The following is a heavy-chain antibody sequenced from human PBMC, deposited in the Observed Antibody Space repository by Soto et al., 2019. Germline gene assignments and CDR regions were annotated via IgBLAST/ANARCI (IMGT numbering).Heavy chain of an antibody. D-gene: IGHD5-18*01. J-gene: IGHJ4*02. CDR3: ARQPNVDTAMVQND. CDR2: IYYSGST. Sequence: QLQLQESGPGLVKPSETLSLTCTVSGGSIRSSSYYWGWIRQPPGKGLEWIGSIYYSGSTYYNPSLRSRVTIAVDTSKNQVSLKLSSVTAADTAVYYCARQPNVDTAMVQNDWGQGTLVTVSS. V-gene: IGHV4-39*01. CDR1: GGSIRSSSYY.